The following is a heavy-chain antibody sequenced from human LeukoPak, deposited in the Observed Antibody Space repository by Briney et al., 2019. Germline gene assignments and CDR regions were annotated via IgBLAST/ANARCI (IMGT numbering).Heavy chain of an antibody. J-gene: IGHJ4*02. CDR3: ARASYGDYGA. V-gene: IGHV4-39*07. Sequence: PSETLSLTCTVSGGSISSSSYYWGWIRQPPGKGLEWIGSIYYSGSAYYNPSLKSRVTISVDTSKNQFSLKLSSVTAADTAVYYCARASYGDYGAWGQGTLVTVSS. CDR2: IYYSGSA. CDR1: GGSISSSSYY. D-gene: IGHD4-17*01.